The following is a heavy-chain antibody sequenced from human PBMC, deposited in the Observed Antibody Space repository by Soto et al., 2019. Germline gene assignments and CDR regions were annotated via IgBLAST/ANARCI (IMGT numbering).Heavy chain of an antibody. CDR2: INSDGSST. J-gene: IGHJ4*02. CDR3: VCTTVTTFDY. V-gene: IGHV3-74*03. D-gene: IGHD4-17*01. CDR1: GFTFSNYW. Sequence: EAQLVESGGGLVQPGGSLRLSCAASGFTFSNYWMHWVRQVPGKGLVWVARINSDGSSTAYADSVKGRFTISRDNAKYALYLRMDSLRVEDTAVYYCVCTTVTTFDYWGQGTLGTVSS.